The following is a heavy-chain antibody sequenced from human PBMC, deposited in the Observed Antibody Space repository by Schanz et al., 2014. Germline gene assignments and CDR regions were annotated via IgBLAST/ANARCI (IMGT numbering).Heavy chain of an antibody. CDR2: ISGSGGDT. V-gene: IGHV3-23*04. D-gene: IGHD5-12*01. CDR1: GFTFSSYA. CDR3: ARDGGRDGYNLAFDV. Sequence: EVQLVESGGGLVKPGGSLRLSCAASGFTFSSYAMSWVRQAPGKGLEWVSAISGSGGDTYYADSVKGRFTTSRDNSKNTMYLQMNSLRAEDTAVYFCARDGGRDGYNLAFDVWGQGTLVTVSS. J-gene: IGHJ3*01.